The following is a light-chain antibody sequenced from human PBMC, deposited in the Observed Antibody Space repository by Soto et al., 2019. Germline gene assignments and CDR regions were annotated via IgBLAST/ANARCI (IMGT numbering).Light chain of an antibody. J-gene: IGLJ3*02. V-gene: IGLV3-21*02. Sequence: SYELTQPPSVSVAPGQTARITCGGNNIGSKSVHWYQQKPGQAPVLVVYDDNDRPSGITERFSGSNSGNTATLTISRVEAGDEADYYCQVWDSSSDHWVFGGGTKLTVL. CDR2: DDN. CDR1: NIGSKS. CDR3: QVWDSSSDHWV.